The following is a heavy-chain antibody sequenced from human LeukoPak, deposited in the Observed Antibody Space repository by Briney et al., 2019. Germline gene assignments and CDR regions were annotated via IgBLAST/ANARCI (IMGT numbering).Heavy chain of an antibody. D-gene: IGHD2-21*01. Sequence: PGGSLRLSCAASGFSFSTYWMHWVRRAPGKGLVWVSSIKSDGSVTSYADAVKGRFSLSADNAKNTQYLQMNSLRAEDTAMYYCALDINGDLFHIWGQGTPVTVSS. CDR2: IKSDGSVT. V-gene: IGHV3-74*01. CDR3: ALDINGDLFHI. J-gene: IGHJ4*02. CDR1: GFSFSTYW.